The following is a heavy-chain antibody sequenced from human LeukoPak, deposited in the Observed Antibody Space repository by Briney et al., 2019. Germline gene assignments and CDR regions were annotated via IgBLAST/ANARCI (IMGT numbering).Heavy chain of an antibody. D-gene: IGHD1-1*01. J-gene: IGHJ4*02. CDR3: ARFGTSGSFDY. Sequence: SETLSLTCTVSGGSISSYYWSWIRQPPGKGLEWIGYIYYSGSTNYNPSLKCRVTISVDTSKTQFSLKLSSVPAADTAVYYCARFGTSGSFDYWGQGTLVTVSS. CDR1: GGSISSYY. CDR2: IYYSGST. V-gene: IGHV4-59*01.